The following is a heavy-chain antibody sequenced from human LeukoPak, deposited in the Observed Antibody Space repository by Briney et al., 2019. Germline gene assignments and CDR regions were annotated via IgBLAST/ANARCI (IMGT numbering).Heavy chain of an antibody. CDR2: ISSNGGST. Sequence: PGGSLRLSCSASGFTFSSYAMHWVRQAPGKGLEYVSAISSNGGSTYYADSVKGRFTISRDNSKNTLYLQMSSLRAEDTAVYYCVKHGDIVATITSYFDYWGQGTLVTVSS. J-gene: IGHJ4*02. V-gene: IGHV3-64D*06. D-gene: IGHD5-12*01. CDR1: GFTFSSYA. CDR3: VKHGDIVATITSYFDY.